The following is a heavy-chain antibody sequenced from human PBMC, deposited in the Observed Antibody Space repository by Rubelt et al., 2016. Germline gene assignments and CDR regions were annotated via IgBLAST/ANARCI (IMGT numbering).Heavy chain of an antibody. V-gene: IGHV4-34*01. J-gene: IGHJ4*02. Sequence: QVQLQQWGAGLLKPSETLSLTCAVYGGSFSGYYWSWIRQPPGKGLEWIGEINQSGSTNYNPSLKSRVTISVDTSKNQFSLKLSSVTAADTAVYYCARGLGSGISTVVTPNDYWGQGTLVTVSS. CDR1: GGSFSGYY. CDR2: INQSGST. CDR3: ARGLGSGISTVVTPNDY. D-gene: IGHD4-23*01.